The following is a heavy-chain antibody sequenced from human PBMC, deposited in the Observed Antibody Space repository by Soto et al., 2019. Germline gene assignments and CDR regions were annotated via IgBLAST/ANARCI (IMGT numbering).Heavy chain of an antibody. V-gene: IGHV3-23*01. CDR3: AKTANGWFSAFDI. D-gene: IGHD6-19*01. CDR1: GFTFSIYA. Sequence: GGSLRLSCAASGFTFSIYAMSWFRQAPGKGLEWVSAISGSGGTTYYADSVKGRFTFSRDNSKNTLYLQMNSLRAEDTAVYYCAKTANGWFSAFDIWGQGTMVT. CDR2: ISGSGGTT. J-gene: IGHJ3*02.